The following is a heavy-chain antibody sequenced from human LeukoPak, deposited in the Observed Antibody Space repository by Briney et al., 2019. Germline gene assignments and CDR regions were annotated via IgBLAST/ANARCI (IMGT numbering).Heavy chain of an antibody. CDR2: TNSGGSSI. Sequence: GGSLRLSCAASGFTFSSYEMNWVRQAPGKGLEWISYTNSGGSSIYYADSVKGRFTISRDNAKNSLYLQMDSLRAEDTAVYYCARGPSEDYYYGSGSYYSSDYWGQGTLVTVSS. V-gene: IGHV3-48*03. J-gene: IGHJ4*02. D-gene: IGHD3-10*01. CDR1: GFTFSSYE. CDR3: ARGPSEDYYYGSGSYYSSDY.